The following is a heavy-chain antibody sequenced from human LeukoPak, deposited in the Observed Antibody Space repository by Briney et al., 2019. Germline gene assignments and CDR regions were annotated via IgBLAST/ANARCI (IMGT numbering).Heavy chain of an antibody. J-gene: IGHJ4*02. V-gene: IGHV4-34*01. CDR1: GGSFSGYY. D-gene: IGHD6-19*01. Sequence: SETLSLTCAVYGGSFSGYYWSWIRQPPGKGLEWIGEINHSGSTNYNPSLKSRVTISVDTSKNQFSLKLSSVTAADTAVYYCARAPGYSSGWYGDWLGYFDYWGQGTMVTVSS. CDR3: ARAPGYSSGWYGDWLGYFDY. CDR2: INHSGST.